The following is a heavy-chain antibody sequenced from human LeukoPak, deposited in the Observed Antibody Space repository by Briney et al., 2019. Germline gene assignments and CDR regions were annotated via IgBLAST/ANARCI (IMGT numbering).Heavy chain of an antibody. Sequence: SETLSLTCTVSGGSISSGDYYWSWIRQPPGKGLEWIGYIYYSGSTYYNPPLKSRVTISVDTSKNQFSLKLSSVTAADTAVYYCARAQPIYGGNSASWFDPWGQGTLVTVSS. J-gene: IGHJ5*02. CDR2: IYYSGST. CDR1: GGSISSGDYY. V-gene: IGHV4-30-4*01. CDR3: ARAQPIYGGNSASWFDP. D-gene: IGHD4-23*01.